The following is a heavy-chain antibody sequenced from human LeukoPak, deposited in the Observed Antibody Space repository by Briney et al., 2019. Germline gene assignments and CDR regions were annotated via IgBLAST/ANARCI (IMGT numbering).Heavy chain of an antibody. J-gene: IGHJ4*02. D-gene: IGHD1-26*01. CDR1: GFTFSSYG. CDR3: AKSAVGATLGDH. CDR2: IRYDGSNK. Sequence: QSGGSLRLSCAASGFTFSSYGMHWVRQAPGKGLEWVAFIRYDGSNKYYADSVKGRFTISRGNSRDTLYLQMISLRAEDTAVYYCAKSAVGATLGDHWGQGTPVTVSS. V-gene: IGHV3-30*02.